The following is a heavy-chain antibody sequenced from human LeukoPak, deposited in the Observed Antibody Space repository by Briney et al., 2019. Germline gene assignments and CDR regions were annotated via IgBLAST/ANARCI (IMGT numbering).Heavy chain of an antibody. V-gene: IGHV3-23*01. CDR3: AKDLTFGGEYYFDY. J-gene: IGHJ4*02. D-gene: IGHD3-16*01. Sequence: GGSLRLSCAASGLTFSSYAMSWVRQAPGKGLEWVSAISGSGGSTYYADSVKGRFTVSRDNSKNTLYLQMNSLRAEDTAVYYCAKDLTFGGEYYFDYWGQGTLVTVSS. CDR1: GLTFSSYA. CDR2: ISGSGGST.